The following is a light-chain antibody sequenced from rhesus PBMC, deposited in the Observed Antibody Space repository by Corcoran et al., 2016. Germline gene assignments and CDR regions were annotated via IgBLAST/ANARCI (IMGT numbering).Light chain of an antibody. Sequence: DIQMTQSPSSLSASVGDRVIITCRASQGISNDLSWYQQKPGKAPHLLIYEASTLQSGVPSRFSGSGSGTDFTFTLSSLQPEVFATYYCLQYGGDPWTFGQGTKVGI. V-gene: IGKV1-43*02. CDR2: EAS. CDR1: QGISND. CDR3: LQYGGDPWT. J-gene: IGKJ1*01.